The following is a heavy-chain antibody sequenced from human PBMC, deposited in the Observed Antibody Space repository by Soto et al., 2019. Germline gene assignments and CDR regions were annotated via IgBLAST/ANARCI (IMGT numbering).Heavy chain of an antibody. J-gene: IGHJ5*02. D-gene: IGHD5-18*01. CDR3: ARDHAMAHPGYWFDP. V-gene: IGHV1-18*01. CDR2: ISAYNGNT. Sequence: QVQLVQSGAEVKKPGASVKVSCKASGYTFTSYGISWVRQAPGQGLEWMGWISAYNGNTNYAQKLQGRVTMTTATSTSTAYMELRSLRSDDTAVYYCARDHAMAHPGYWFDPWGQGTLVTVSS. CDR1: GYTFTSYG.